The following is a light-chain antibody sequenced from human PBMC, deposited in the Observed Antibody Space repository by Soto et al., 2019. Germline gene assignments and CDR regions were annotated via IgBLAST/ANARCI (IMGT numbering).Light chain of an antibody. CDR2: GAS. V-gene: IGKV3-15*01. J-gene: IGKJ4*01. CDR1: QGVSRK. Sequence: VMTQCPATLSVAAGDRVTFSCRASQGVSRKLAWYQHKPGQAPRLLISGASTGATGIQARFSGSGSGTDFTLTIRSLQSEDCAIYYCQQYDSSPTCGGGTKVDIK. CDR3: QQYDSSPT.